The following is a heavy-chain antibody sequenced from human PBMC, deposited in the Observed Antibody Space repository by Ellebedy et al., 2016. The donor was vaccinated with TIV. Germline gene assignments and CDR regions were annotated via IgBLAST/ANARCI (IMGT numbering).Heavy chain of an antibody. D-gene: IGHD5-12*01. CDR1: GGTFSSYA. V-gene: IGHV1-69*13. J-gene: IGHJ6*02. CDR2: IIPIFGTA. CDR3: ARKAERGGYSGYELDRGLNYYYGMDV. Sequence: AASVKVSCKASGGTFSSYAISWVRQAPGQGLEWMGGIIPIFGTANYAQKFQGRVTITADESTSTAYMELSSLRSEDTAVYYCARKAERGGYSGYELDRGLNYYYGMDVWGQGTTVTVSS.